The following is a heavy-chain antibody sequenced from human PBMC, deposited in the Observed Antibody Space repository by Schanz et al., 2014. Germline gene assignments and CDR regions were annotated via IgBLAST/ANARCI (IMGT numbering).Heavy chain of an antibody. Sequence: QVRLVQSGAEVKKPGASVKVSCKASGYSFTDFYINWVRQAPGQGLEWMGRIKPNSGDTSYAQKFQGRVTITPDTSINTAYMELSRLTSDDTAVYYCARVAYCSGGYCYSGDHWGQGTLVTVSS. CDR3: ARVAYCSGGYCYSGDH. D-gene: IGHD2-15*01. J-gene: IGHJ4*02. CDR2: IKPNSGDT. CDR1: GYSFTDFY. V-gene: IGHV1-2*06.